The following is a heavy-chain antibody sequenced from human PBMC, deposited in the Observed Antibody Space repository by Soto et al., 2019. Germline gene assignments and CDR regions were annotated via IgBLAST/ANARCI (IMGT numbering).Heavy chain of an antibody. CDR3: ATGGYSYGYGTFDY. D-gene: IGHD5-18*01. J-gene: IGHJ4*02. Sequence: ASVKVSWKVSGYTLTELSMHCVRQAPGKGLEWMGGFDPEDGETIYAQKFQGRVTMTEDTSTDTAYMELSSLRSEDTAVYYCATGGYSYGYGTFDYWGQGTLVTVSS. CDR1: GYTLTELS. CDR2: FDPEDGET. V-gene: IGHV1-24*01.